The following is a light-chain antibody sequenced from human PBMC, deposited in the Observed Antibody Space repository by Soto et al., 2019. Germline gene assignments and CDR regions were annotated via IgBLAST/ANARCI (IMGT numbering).Light chain of an antibody. CDR1: QSISSY. Sequence: DVPMTQSPSSLSASVGDRVTVTCRASQSISSYLNWYQQKPGKAPKFLIYGASSLQSGVPSRFSGSGSGTDFTLTISSLQPEDFATYYCQQSYRTPYTFGQGTKVEIK. CDR3: QQSYRTPYT. V-gene: IGKV1-39*01. CDR2: GAS. J-gene: IGKJ2*01.